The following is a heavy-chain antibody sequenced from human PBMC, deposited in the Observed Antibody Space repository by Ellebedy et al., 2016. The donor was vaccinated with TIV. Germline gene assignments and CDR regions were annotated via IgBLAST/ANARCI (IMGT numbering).Heavy chain of an antibody. CDR1: GYTFTSYG. CDR2: ISAYNGNT. J-gene: IGHJ5*02. V-gene: IGHV1-18*01. D-gene: IGHD3-3*02. Sequence: AASVKVSCKASGYTFTSYGISWVRQAPGQGLEWMGWISAYNGNTNYAQKLQGRVTMTTDTSTSTAYMELRSLRSDDTAVYYCARENALIMGLGGFDPWGQGTLVTVSS. CDR3: ARENALIMGLGGFDP.